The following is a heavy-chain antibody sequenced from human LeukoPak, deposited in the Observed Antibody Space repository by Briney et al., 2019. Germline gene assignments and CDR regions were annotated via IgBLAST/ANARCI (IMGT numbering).Heavy chain of an antibody. D-gene: IGHD3-16*01. CDR1: GFTFSSYA. V-gene: IGHV3-30*04. CDR2: ISYDGSDK. J-gene: IGHJ4*02. CDR3: AKVRWGSDNALDS. Sequence: PGGSLRLSCAASGFTFSSYAVHWVRQAPGKGLEWVAVISYDGSDKYYADSVKGRFTISRDNSMNTLYLQMNSLTAEDTAVYYCAKVRWGSDNALDSWGQGTLVTGSS.